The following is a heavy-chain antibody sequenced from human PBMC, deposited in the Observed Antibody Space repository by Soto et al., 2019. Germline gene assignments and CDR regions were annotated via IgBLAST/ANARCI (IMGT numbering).Heavy chain of an antibody. CDR2: IYSVGTT. Sequence: LRLSCAASGFTVISNYMSWVRQAPGKGLEWVSVIYSVGTTYYADSVKGRFTISRDNSKNTLYLQMNSLRAEDTAVYYCAKDSRGSYHHFDYWGQGTLVTVSS. V-gene: IGHV3-66*02. CDR1: GFTVISNY. J-gene: IGHJ4*02. CDR3: AKDSRGSYHHFDY. D-gene: IGHD1-26*01.